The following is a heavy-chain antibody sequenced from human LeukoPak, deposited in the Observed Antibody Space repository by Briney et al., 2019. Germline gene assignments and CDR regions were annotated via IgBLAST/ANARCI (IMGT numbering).Heavy chain of an antibody. V-gene: IGHV3-21*01. CDR2: ISSSSSYI. CDR1: GFTFSSYS. CDR3: ARYGSGSTDY. Sequence: GGSLGLSCAASGFTFSSYSMNWVRQAPGKGLEWVSSISSSSSYIYYADSVKGRFTISRDNAKNSLYLQMNSLRAEDTAVYYCARYGSGSTDYWGQGTLVTVSS. J-gene: IGHJ4*02. D-gene: IGHD3-10*01.